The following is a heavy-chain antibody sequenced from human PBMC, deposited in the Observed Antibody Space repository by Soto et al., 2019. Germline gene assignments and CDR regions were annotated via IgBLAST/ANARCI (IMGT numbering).Heavy chain of an antibody. J-gene: IGHJ6*02. Sequence: GGALRLSCAVSGFTFDDFAMHWVRQATGKGLEWVSSITWNSGNIDYADSVRGRFTISRDNARDSLYLQMNTLTPEDTALYYCAKDLLKGSRSSTYYHFYGLDVWGQGTTVTVSS. CDR2: ITWNSGNI. CDR3: AKDLLKGSRSSTYYHFYGLDV. D-gene: IGHD6-6*01. CDR1: GFTFDDFA. V-gene: IGHV3-9*01.